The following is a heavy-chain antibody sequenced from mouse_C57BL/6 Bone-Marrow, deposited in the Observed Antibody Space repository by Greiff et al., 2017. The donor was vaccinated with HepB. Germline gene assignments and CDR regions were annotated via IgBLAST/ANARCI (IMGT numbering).Heavy chain of an antibody. CDR2: IDPSDSYT. D-gene: IGHD3-2*02. J-gene: IGHJ4*01. CDR1: GYTFTSYW. CDR3: ASSGYAMDY. V-gene: IGHV1-50*01. Sequence: VQLQQPGAELVKPGASVKLSCKASGYTFTSYWMQWVKQRPGQGLEWIGEIDPSDSYTNYNQKFKGKATLTVDTSSSTAYMQLSSLTSEDSAVYYCASSGYAMDYWGQGTSVTVSS.